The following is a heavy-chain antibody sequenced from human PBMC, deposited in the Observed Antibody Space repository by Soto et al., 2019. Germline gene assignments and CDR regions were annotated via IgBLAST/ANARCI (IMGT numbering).Heavy chain of an antibody. D-gene: IGHD3-16*01. J-gene: IGHJ6*02. Sequence: EVQLVESGGGLVQPGGSLRLSCVASGFAFSSYSMNWVRQAPGKGLEWVSFLSISSSTVYYADSVKGRFTISRDNAKNSLFLQMNRLRDEDTAVYYCARDQCWRYGNYYYYGMDVWGQGTTVTVSS. CDR2: LSISSSTV. CDR3: ARDQCWRYGNYYYYGMDV. CDR1: GFAFSSYS. V-gene: IGHV3-48*02.